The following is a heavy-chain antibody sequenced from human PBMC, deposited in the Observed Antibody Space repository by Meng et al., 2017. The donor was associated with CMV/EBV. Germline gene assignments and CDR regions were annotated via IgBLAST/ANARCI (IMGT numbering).Heavy chain of an antibody. V-gene: IGHV4-34*01. CDR3: ASSLTYPDY. CDR2: INHSGST. D-gene: IGHD2-15*01. CDR1: GGSFSGYY. J-gene: IGHJ4*02. Sequence: QVQLPQWGAGLLKPSETLALTCAVYGGSFSGYYWSWIRQPPGKGLGWIGEINHSGSTNYNPSLKSRVTISVDTSKNQFSLKLSSVTAADTAVYYCASSLTYPDYWGQGTLVTVSS.